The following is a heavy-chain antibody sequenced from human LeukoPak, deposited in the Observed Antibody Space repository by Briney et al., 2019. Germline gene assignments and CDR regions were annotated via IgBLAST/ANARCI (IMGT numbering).Heavy chain of an antibody. CDR2: IYTSGST. D-gene: IGHD3-16*01. Sequence: PSETLSLTCSVSGGFISSYYWSWIRQPAGKGLEWIGRIYTSGSTNYNPSLKSRVTMSVDTSKDQISLNLSSVTAADTAVYYRARDSLGFRAFDIWGQGTMITVSS. CDR1: GGFISSYY. CDR3: ARDSLGFRAFDI. J-gene: IGHJ3*02. V-gene: IGHV4-4*07.